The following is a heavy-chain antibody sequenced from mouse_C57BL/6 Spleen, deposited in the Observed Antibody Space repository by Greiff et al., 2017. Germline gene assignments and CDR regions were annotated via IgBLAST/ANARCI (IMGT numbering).Heavy chain of an antibody. CDR1: GYAFSSSW. J-gene: IGHJ2*01. CDR3: AIYYYGSSYYLDY. V-gene: IGHV1-82*01. Sequence: QVQLQQSGPELVKPGASVKISCKASGYAFSSSWMNWVKQRPGKGLEWIGRIYPGDGDTNYNGKFKGKATLTADKSSSTAYMQLSSLTSEDSAVYFCAIYYYGSSYYLDYWGQGTTLTVSS. D-gene: IGHD1-1*01. CDR2: IYPGDGDT.